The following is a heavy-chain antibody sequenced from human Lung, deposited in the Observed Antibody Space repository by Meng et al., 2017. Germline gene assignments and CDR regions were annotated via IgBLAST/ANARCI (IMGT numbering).Heavy chain of an antibody. CDR2: INHGGST. Sequence: QVQLQQWGAGLLRPSENLSLHGAIDGGSTSGSHWSWIRQSPAKGLEWIGKINHGGSTNYNPSLESRVTISVDTPKNQFSLRLTSMTVADTAVYYCARERHSTLIRGVIDFWGQGALVTVSS. CDR3: ARERHSTLIRGVIDF. V-gene: IGHV4-34*01. D-gene: IGHD3-10*01. J-gene: IGHJ4*02. CDR1: GGSTSGSH.